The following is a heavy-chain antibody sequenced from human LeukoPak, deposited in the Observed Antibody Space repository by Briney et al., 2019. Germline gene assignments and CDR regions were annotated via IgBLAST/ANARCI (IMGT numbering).Heavy chain of an antibody. J-gene: IGHJ4*02. V-gene: IGHV5-51*01. Sequence: GESLKISCQGSGYSFTTYWIGWVRQMPGKGLEWMGIIYPGDSDTRYSPSFQGQVTISADKSISTAYLQWSSLRASDTAMYYCARRAAMVTEGYFDYWGQGTLVTVSS. CDR3: ARRAAMVTEGYFDY. CDR1: GYSFTTYW. D-gene: IGHD5-18*01. CDR2: IYPGDSDT.